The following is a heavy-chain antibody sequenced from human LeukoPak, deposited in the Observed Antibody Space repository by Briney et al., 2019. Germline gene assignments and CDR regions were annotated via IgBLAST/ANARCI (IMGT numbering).Heavy chain of an antibody. CDR2: ISYDGSNK. CDR1: GFTFSSYA. D-gene: IGHD2-15*01. V-gene: IGHV3-30*01. Sequence: PGGSLRLSCAASGFTFSSYAMHWVRQASGKGLEWVAVISYDGSNKYYADSVKGRFTISRDNSKNTLYLQMNSLRAEDTAVYYCARGVQKIVVVVAADYWGQGTLVTVSS. J-gene: IGHJ4*02. CDR3: ARGVQKIVVVVAADY.